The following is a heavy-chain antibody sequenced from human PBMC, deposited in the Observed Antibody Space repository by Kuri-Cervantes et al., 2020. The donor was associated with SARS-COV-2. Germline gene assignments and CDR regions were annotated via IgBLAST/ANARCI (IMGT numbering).Heavy chain of an antibody. J-gene: IGHJ4*02. CDR1: GYTFTDYA. Sequence: ASVKVSCKASGYTFTDYAIHWVRQAPGQRLEWMGWINAGSGGTRYSQKFRGRVTITRDTSASTAYMDLSSLRSEDTALYYCARDLPYCSRASCSRFDYWGQGTLVTVSS. V-gene: IGHV1-3*01. CDR2: INAGSGGT. D-gene: IGHD2-2*01. CDR3: ARDLPYCSRASCSRFDY.